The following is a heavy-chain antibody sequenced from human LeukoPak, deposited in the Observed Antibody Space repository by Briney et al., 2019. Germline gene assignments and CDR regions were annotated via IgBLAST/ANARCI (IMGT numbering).Heavy chain of an antibody. V-gene: IGHV3-23*01. Sequence: GGSLRLSCAASGFTFSHFWMSWVRQAPGKGLEWVSAISGSGGSTYYADSVKGRFTISRDNSKNTLYLQMNSLRAEDTAVYYCAKASSIAARRDWFDPWGQGTLVTVSS. CDR3: AKASSIAARRDWFDP. D-gene: IGHD6-6*01. CDR2: ISGSGGST. CDR1: GFTFSHFW. J-gene: IGHJ5*02.